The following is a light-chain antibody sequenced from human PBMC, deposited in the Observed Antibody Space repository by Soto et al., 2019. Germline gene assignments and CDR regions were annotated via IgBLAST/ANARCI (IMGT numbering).Light chain of an antibody. CDR2: AAS. Sequence: DIQMTQSPSSLSASVGDRVTITCRASQSISSYLNWCQQKPGKAPKLLIYAASSLQSGVPSRFSGSGSGTDFTLTISSLQPEDFATYYCQQSYSTLTWTFGQGTKVDIK. CDR3: QQSYSTLTWT. CDR1: QSISSY. J-gene: IGKJ1*01. V-gene: IGKV1-39*01.